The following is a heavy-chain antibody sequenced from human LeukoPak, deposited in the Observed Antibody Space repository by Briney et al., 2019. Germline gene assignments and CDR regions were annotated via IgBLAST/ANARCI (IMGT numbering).Heavy chain of an antibody. V-gene: IGHV3-48*01. Sequence: GGSLRLSCAASGFTFSNYNMNWVRQAPGKGLEWLSFISDSSSHTFYSDSVMGRFTVSRDNIKISLYLQMNGLRAEDTAIYYCARDGEGGAAAGYWGQGTLVTVSS. CDR3: ARDGEGGAAAGY. D-gene: IGHD6-13*01. J-gene: IGHJ4*02. CDR2: ISDSSSHT. CDR1: GFTFSNYN.